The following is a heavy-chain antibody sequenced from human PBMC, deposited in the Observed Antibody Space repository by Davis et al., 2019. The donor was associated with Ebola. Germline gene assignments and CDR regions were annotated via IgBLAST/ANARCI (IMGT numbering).Heavy chain of an antibody. CDR1: GFTFSSYA. CDR3: AREPTWDTMIVVGLTDAFDI. Sequence: GESLKISCAASGFTFSSYAMHWVRQAPGKGLEWVAVISYDGSNKYYADSVKGRFTISRDNSKNTLYLQMNSLRAEDTAVYYCAREPTWDTMIVVGLTDAFDIWGQGTMVTVSS. D-gene: IGHD3-22*01. CDR2: ISYDGSNK. J-gene: IGHJ3*02. V-gene: IGHV3-30-3*01.